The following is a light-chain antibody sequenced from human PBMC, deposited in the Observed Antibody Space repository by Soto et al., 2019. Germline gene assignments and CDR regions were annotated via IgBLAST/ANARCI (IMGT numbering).Light chain of an antibody. J-gene: IGKJ1*01. Sequence: EVVMTQSPATLSVSPGESATLSCKASQSVARNLAWYQQKPGQAPRLLIYGASTRATGIPARFSGSGSGTEFTLTISSVQSEDYAVYHCQQYNRWPPWTFGHGTKVEIK. CDR1: QSVARN. CDR3: QQYNRWPPWT. V-gene: IGKV3-15*01. CDR2: GAS.